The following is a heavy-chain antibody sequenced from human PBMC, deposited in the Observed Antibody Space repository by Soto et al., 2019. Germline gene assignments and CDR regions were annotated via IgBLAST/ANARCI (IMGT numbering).Heavy chain of an antibody. CDR1: GCTFTSYA. J-gene: IGHJ4*02. CDR2: VSADATTT. CDR3: AEDRGRLVRGVILDF. Sequence: XGSLRLSCAASGCTFTSYAMTWVRQAPGRGLEWVSTVSADATTTYYADSVKGRFTISRDNSKNTVSLEMKSLTVEDTALYYCAEDRGRLVRGVILDFSGQGALVTVSS. V-gene: IGHV3-23*01. D-gene: IGHD3-10*01.